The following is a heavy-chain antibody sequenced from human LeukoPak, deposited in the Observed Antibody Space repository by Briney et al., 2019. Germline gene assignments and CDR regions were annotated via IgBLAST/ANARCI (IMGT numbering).Heavy chain of an antibody. D-gene: IGHD3-10*01. CDR3: TRLTMVRGLILYFDY. CDR2: ISGSGGST. V-gene: IGHV3-23*01. Sequence: GGSLRLSCAASGFTFTSYAMSWVRQAPGKGLEWVSSISGSGGSTYYADSVKGRVTISRDNSKNTLYLQMNSLRAEDTAVYYCTRLTMVRGLILYFDYWSQGTLVTVSS. J-gene: IGHJ4*02. CDR1: GFTFTSYA.